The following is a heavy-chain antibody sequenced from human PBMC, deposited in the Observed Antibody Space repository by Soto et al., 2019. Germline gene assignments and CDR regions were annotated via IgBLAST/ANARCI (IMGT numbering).Heavy chain of an antibody. CDR3: ATDRPREYSSSFDY. V-gene: IGHV1-24*01. Sequence: ASVKVSCKVSGYTLTELSMHWVRQAPGKGLEWMGGFDPEDGETIYAQKFQGRVTMTEDTSTDTAYMELSSLRSEDTAVYYCATDRPREYSSSFDYWGQGTLVTVSS. D-gene: IGHD6-6*01. J-gene: IGHJ4*02. CDR2: FDPEDGET. CDR1: GYTLTELS.